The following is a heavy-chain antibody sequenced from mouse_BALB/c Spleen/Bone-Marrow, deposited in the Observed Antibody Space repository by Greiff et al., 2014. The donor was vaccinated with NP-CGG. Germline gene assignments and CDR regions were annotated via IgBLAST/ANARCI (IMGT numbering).Heavy chain of an antibody. Sequence: DVHLVESGGDLVKPGGSLKPSCAASGFTFSSYGMSWGRQTPDKRLEWVATISSGGSNTYYPDSVKGRFTISRDNAKNTLYLQMSSLKSEDTAMYYCARRQRYYAMDYWGQGTSVTVSS. CDR2: ISSGGSNT. CDR3: ARRQRYYAMDY. V-gene: IGHV5-6*01. CDR1: GFTFSSYG. J-gene: IGHJ4*01.